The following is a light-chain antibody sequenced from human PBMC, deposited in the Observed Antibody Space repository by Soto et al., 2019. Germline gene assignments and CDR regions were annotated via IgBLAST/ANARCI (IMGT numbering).Light chain of an antibody. V-gene: IGLV1-47*01. CDR3: ATWDDSLRSVL. CDR2: RNT. Sequence: QSVVTQTPSASGTPGQRVTTTCSGSSSNIGRNHVYWYQQLPGTAPKLLIYRNTQRASGVPDRLSASKSGTSASLAISGLRSEDEAEYYCATWDDSLRSVLFGGGTKLTVL. CDR1: SSNIGRNH. J-gene: IGLJ2*01.